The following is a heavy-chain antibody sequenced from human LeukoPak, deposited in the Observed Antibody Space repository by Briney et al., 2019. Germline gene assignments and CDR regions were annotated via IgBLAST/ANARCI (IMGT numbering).Heavy chain of an antibody. CDR3: ARVRAESSGYDFDY. CDR2: IYYSGST. D-gene: IGHD5-12*01. J-gene: IGHJ4*02. V-gene: IGHV4-59*01. CDR1: GGSISSYY. Sequence: SETLSLPCTVSGGSISSYYWSWIRQPPGKGLEWIGYIYYSGSTNYNPSLKSRVTISVDTSKNQFSLKLSSVTAADTAVYYCARVRAESSGYDFDYWGQGTLVTVSS.